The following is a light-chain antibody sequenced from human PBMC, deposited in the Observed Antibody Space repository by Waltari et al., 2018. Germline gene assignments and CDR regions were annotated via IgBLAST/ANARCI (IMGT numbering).Light chain of an antibody. CDR1: PAAVTSGHY. CDR2: NTN. CDR3: LLSYSDAVV. V-gene: IGLV7-46*01. Sequence: QAVVTQEPSLTVSPGGTVTLTCGSTPAAVTSGHYPYWIQQKPGQAPRPLIYNTNTKHSWTPARFSGSLLGGKAALTLSGAQPEDEAEYYCLLSYSDAVVFGGGTKLTVL. J-gene: IGLJ2*01.